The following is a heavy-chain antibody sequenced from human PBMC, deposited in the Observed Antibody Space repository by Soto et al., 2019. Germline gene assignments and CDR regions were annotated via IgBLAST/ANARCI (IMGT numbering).Heavy chain of an antibody. V-gene: IGHV1-18*04. Sequence: QVQLVQSGGEVTKPGASVKVSCTSSGYTFTSYGVSWVRPAPGQGLAWLGWISVYTGNTKQAQKFQDRVTLTTEASTGTASLERRSLRSDDTAVYYCARERCTTDKCYTHHFDVWGQGTTGTVSS. CDR3: ARERCTTDKCYTHHFDV. CDR2: ISVYTGNT. J-gene: IGHJ6*02. CDR1: GYTFTSYG. D-gene: IGHD2-8*01.